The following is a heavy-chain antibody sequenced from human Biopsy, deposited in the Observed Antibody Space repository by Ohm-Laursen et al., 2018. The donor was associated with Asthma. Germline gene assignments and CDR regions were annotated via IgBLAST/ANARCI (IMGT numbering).Heavy chain of an antibody. V-gene: IGHV3-23*01. J-gene: IGHJ4*02. CDR1: GFTFSNYA. CDR2: ITGSGGFT. D-gene: IGHD3-3*01. Sequence: GSLRLSCAASGFTFSNYAMSWVRQAPGKGLEWVSCITGSGGFTYYADSVKGRFTISRDDSKNTLYLQMNSLRPDDTAVYYCARDVMEWYLPAFDFWGQGTLVTVSS. CDR3: ARDVMEWYLPAFDF.